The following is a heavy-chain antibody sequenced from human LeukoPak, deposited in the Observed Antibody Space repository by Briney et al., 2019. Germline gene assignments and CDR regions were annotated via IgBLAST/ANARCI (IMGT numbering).Heavy chain of an antibody. Sequence: SETLSLTCTVSGGSISSYYWSWIRQPPGKGLEWIGYIYYSGSTNYNPSLKSRVTISVDTSKNQFSLKLSSATAADTAVYYCARVGRVVDDAFDIWGQGTMVTVSS. V-gene: IGHV4-59*01. D-gene: IGHD3-3*01. CDR3: ARVGRVVDDAFDI. CDR1: GGSISSYY. J-gene: IGHJ3*02. CDR2: IYYSGST.